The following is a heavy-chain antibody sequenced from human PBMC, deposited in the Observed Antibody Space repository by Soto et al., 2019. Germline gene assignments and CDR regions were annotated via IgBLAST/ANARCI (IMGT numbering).Heavy chain of an antibody. CDR3: TRGRMTTLD. Sequence: QVQLQESGPGLMKPSETLSLTCCVSGGSVSSDNNYWSWVRQPPGKGLEWIGYIYNSGSTNYNPSLTRRVTISVDTSKNQFSLKLSSVTAADTAVYYCTRGRMTTLDWGQGTLVTVSS. CDR2: IYNSGST. D-gene: IGHD3-16*01. J-gene: IGHJ4*02. V-gene: IGHV4-61*01. CDR1: GGSVSSDNNY.